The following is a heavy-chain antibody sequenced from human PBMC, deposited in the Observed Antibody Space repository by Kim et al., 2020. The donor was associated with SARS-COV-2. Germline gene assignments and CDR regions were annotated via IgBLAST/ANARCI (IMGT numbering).Heavy chain of an antibody. J-gene: IGHJ4*02. CDR2: ISSSSSYI. CDR1: GFTFSSYS. Sequence: GGSLRLSCAASGFTFSSYSMNWVRQAPGKGLEWVSSISSSSSYIYYADSVKGRFTISRDNAKNSLYLQMNSLRAEDTAVYYCARAYGRTDYYGSGSYYNAPFDYWGQGTLVTVSS. CDR3: ARAYGRTDYYGSGSYYNAPFDY. D-gene: IGHD3-10*01. V-gene: IGHV3-21*01.